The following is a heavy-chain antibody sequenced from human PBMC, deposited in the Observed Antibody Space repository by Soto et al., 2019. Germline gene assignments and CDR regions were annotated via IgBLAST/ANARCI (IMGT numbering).Heavy chain of an antibody. CDR2: ISAYNGNT. J-gene: IGHJ4*02. CDR3: ARNMVRGVIIYPHFDY. V-gene: IGHV1-18*01. Sequence: ASVKVSCKASGYTFTSYGISWVRQAPGQGLEWMGWISAYNGNTNYAQKLQGRVTMTTDTSTSTAYMELRSLRSDDTAVYYCARNMVRGVIIYPHFDYWGQGTLVTVSS. CDR1: GYTFTSYG. D-gene: IGHD3-10*01.